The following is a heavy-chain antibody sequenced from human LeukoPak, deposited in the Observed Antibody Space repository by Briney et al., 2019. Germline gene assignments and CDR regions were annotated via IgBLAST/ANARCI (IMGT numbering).Heavy chain of an antibody. V-gene: IGHV4-59*01. J-gene: IGHJ4*02. CDR1: GGSISTYF. Sequence: SETLSLTCTVSGGSISTYFWSWIRQPPGKGLEWIGYVYYSGSTNYNPSLKSRVTISVDTSRYQFSLKLTSVTAADTAVYYSARLASGSYGPLTPFDYWGQGTLVTVSS. D-gene: IGHD1-26*01. CDR2: VYYSGST. CDR3: ARLASGSYGPLTPFDY.